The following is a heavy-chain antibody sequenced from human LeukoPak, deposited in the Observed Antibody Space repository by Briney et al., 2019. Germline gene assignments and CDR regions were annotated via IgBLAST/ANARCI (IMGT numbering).Heavy chain of an antibody. CDR3: ARRRTSGWYPDYFDY. CDR1: GYTFTGYY. CDR2: INPNSGGT. Sequence: ASVKVSCKASGYTFTGYYMHWVRQAPGQGLEWVGWINPNSGGTNYAQKFQGRVTMTRDTSISTAYMELSRLRSDDTAVYYCARRRTSGWYPDYFDYWGQGTLVTVSS. J-gene: IGHJ4*02. V-gene: IGHV1-2*02. D-gene: IGHD6-19*01.